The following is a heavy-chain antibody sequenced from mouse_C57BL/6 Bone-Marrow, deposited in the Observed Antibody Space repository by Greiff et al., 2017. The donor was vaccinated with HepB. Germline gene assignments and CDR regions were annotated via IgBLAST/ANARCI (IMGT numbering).Heavy chain of an antibody. CDR2: INPSSGYT. Sequence: QVQLKQSGAELAKPGASVKLSCKASGYTFTSYWMHWVKQRPGQGLEWIGYINPSSGYTKYNQKFKDKATLTADKSSSTAYMQLSSLTYEDSVVYYCASLYPFFAYWGQGTLVTVSA. CDR1: GYTFTSYW. CDR3: ASLYPFFAY. V-gene: IGHV1-7*01. J-gene: IGHJ3*01. D-gene: IGHD2-1*01.